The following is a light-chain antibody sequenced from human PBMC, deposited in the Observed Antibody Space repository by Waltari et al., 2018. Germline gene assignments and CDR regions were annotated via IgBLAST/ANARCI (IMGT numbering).Light chain of an antibody. V-gene: IGLV2-14*03. CDR2: DVT. CDR1: SSARGGYNY. J-gene: IGLJ2*01. CDR3: SSFTSSTTGI. Sequence: SALTQPDSVSGSPGQSITIPCSGISSARGGYNYVSWYQQHPGEAPKVIIYDVTNRPSGVSNRFSGSKSGSSASLTISGLQPEDEADYYCSSFTSSTTGIFGGGTKLTVL.